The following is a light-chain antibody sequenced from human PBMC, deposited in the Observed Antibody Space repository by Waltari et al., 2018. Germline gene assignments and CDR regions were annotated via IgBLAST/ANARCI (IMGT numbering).Light chain of an antibody. J-gene: IGLJ3*02. CDR1: SSDVGGYNS. CDR2: EVT. Sequence: QSALTQPPSASGSPGQSVPIPCTGTSSDVGGYNSVSWYQQHPGKAPKLMIYEVTKRPSGVPDRFSGSKSGNTASLIVSGLQAEDEADYHCSSYADSDNLVFGGGTKLTVL. CDR3: SSYADSDNLV. V-gene: IGLV2-8*01.